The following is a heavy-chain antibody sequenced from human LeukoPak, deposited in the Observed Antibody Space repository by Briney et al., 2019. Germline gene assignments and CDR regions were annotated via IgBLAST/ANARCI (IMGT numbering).Heavy chain of an antibody. J-gene: IGHJ5*02. CDR1: GFTFSNYG. V-gene: IGHV3-30*02. Sequence: QSGGSLRLSCAASGFTFSNYGMHWVRQAPGKGLEWVAFIRYDGSNKYYADSVKGRFTISRDNAKNSLYLQMNSLRAEDTAVYYCAREGYSLFDPWGQGTLVTVSS. CDR2: IRYDGSNK. D-gene: IGHD2-15*01. CDR3: AREGYSLFDP.